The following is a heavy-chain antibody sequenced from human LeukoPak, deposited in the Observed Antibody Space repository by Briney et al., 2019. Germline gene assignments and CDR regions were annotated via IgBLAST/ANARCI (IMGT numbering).Heavy chain of an antibody. Sequence: GGSLRLSCAASGFTFSSYAMSWVRQAPGKGLEWVSAISGSGGSTYYADSVKGRLTISRDNFKNTLYLQMNSLRAGDTAVYYCAKANMVRGVTLKFDYWGQGTLVTVSS. J-gene: IGHJ4*02. V-gene: IGHV3-23*01. CDR1: GFTFSSYA. CDR3: AKANMVRGVTLKFDY. CDR2: ISGSGGST. D-gene: IGHD3-10*01.